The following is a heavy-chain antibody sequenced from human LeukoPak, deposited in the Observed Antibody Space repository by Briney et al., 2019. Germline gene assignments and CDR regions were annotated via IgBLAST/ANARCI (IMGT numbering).Heavy chain of an antibody. CDR3: ARGTLKAAATDFDY. V-gene: IGHV3-20*04. CDR1: GFTFDDYG. CDR2: INWNGGST. D-gene: IGHD6-13*01. J-gene: IGHJ4*02. Sequence: GGSLRLSCAASGFTFDDYGMSWVRQAPGKGLEWVSGINWNGGSTGYADSVKGRFTISRDNAKNSLYLQMNSLRAEDTALCYCARGTLKAAATDFDYWGQGTLVTVSS.